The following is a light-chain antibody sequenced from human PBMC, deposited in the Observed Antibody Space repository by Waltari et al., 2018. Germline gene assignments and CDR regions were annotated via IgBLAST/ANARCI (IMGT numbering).Light chain of an antibody. V-gene: IGLV1-40*01. CDR1: NSNIRAGYH. Sequence: QSVLTQPPSVSGAPGQRVTVSCTGTNSNIRAGYHIHWYQQFPGTAPKLLSYGSANRPSGVPDRFSGSKSGTSASLAITGLQTEDEADYYCQSYDISLSGFWVFGGGTKLTVL. J-gene: IGLJ3*02. CDR3: QSYDISLSGFWV. CDR2: GSA.